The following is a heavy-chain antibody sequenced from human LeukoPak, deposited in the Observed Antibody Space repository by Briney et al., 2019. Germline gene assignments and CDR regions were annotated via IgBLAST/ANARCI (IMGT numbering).Heavy chain of an antibody. Sequence: ASVKVSCTASGYTFTRYDINWVRQATGQGLAWMGWMNPNSGNTGYAQKFQGRVTMPRTTSINTAYMELSSLRSDDTAVYYCARESGLYGSGSRYWGQGTLVTVSS. D-gene: IGHD3-10*01. CDR1: GYTFTRYD. V-gene: IGHV1-8*01. J-gene: IGHJ4*02. CDR3: ARESGLYGSGSRY. CDR2: MNPNSGNT.